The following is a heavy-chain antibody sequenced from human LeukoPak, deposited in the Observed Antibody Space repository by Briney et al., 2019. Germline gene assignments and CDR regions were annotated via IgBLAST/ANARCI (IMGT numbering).Heavy chain of an antibody. D-gene: IGHD3-22*01. J-gene: IGHJ3*02. V-gene: IGHV5-51*01. Sequence: GESLKISCQASGYSFMTYLIGWVRPMPGKGLEWMAIIYPGDSDTKYSPSFQDQVTISADKSINTAYLHWRSLKASDTAMYYCARLSMIDTFDIWGLGTVVTVSS. CDR1: GYSFMTYL. CDR3: ARLSMIDTFDI. CDR2: IYPGDSDT.